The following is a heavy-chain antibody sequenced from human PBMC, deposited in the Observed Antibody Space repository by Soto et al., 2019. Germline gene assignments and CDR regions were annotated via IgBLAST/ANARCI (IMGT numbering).Heavy chain of an antibody. V-gene: IGHV3-9*01. CDR1: GFRFDDYA. J-gene: IGHJ3*01. D-gene: IGHD2-15*01. CDR2: LTWNSGSV. CDR3: AKAYSGSGGGLDV. Sequence: LVESGGGLVQPGRSLRLSCGASGFRFDDYAMHWVRQAPGKGLEWVSGLTWNSGSVGYADSVKGRFNISRDNVKNTLYLQMNSLRAEDTAFYHCAKAYSGSGGGLDVWGQGTMVTVSS.